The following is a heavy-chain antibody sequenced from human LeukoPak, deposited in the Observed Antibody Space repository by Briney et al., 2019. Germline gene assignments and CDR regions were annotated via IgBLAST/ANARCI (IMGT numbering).Heavy chain of an antibody. CDR2: IYPGDSDT. V-gene: IGHV5-51*01. CDR1: GYSFSNYW. CDR3: ARLLRNIAAGVYYFDY. D-gene: IGHD6-13*01. J-gene: IGHJ4*02. Sequence: GESLKTSCKGSGYSFSNYWIGWVRQMPGKGLEWMGIIYPGDSDTRYSPSFQGQVTLSADKSSSTAYLQWSSLKASDSATYYCARLLRNIAAGVYYFDYWGQGTLVTVSS.